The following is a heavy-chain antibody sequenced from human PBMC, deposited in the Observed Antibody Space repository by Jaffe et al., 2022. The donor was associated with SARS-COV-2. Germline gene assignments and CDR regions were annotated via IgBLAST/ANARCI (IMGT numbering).Heavy chain of an antibody. CDR1: GFTFSSYW. Sequence: EVQLVESGGGLVQPGGSLRLSCAASGFTFSSYWMHWVRQAPGKGLVWVSRINSDGSSTSYADSVKGRFTISRDNAKNTLYLQMNSLRAEDTAVYYCARVGFDRDGYNLGIDYWGQGTLVTVSS. J-gene: IGHJ4*02. CDR2: INSDGSST. CDR3: ARVGFDRDGYNLGIDY. V-gene: IGHV3-74*01. D-gene: IGHD5-12*01.